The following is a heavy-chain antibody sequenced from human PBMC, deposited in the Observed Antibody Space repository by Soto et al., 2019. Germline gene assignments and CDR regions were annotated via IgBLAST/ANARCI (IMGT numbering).Heavy chain of an antibody. Sequence: SETLSLTCTVSGGSISSSSFYWGWVRQTPGKGLEWITSIHLRSGNTYYNPSLKSRVTISVGTSENQFSLTLTSVTATDTAVYYCASPASYCGGDCYANWGQGTLVTVSS. CDR1: GGSISSSSFY. CDR3: ASPASYCGGDCYAN. V-gene: IGHV4-39*01. D-gene: IGHD2-21*02. CDR2: IHLRSGNT. J-gene: IGHJ4*02.